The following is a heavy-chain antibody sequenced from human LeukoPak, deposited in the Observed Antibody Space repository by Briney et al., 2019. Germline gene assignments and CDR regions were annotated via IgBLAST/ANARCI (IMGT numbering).Heavy chain of an antibody. CDR2: IRYDGSNK. D-gene: IGHD3-16*01. CDR1: GFTFSSYG. V-gene: IGHV3-30*02. Sequence: PGGSLRLSCAASGFTFSSYGMHWVRQAPGKGLEWVAFIRYDGSNKYYADSVKGRFTISRDNSKNTLYLQMNSLRAEDTAMYYCARVKVPYAQAGYFDYWAREPWSPSPQ. J-gene: IGHJ4*02. CDR3: ARVKVPYAQAGYFDY.